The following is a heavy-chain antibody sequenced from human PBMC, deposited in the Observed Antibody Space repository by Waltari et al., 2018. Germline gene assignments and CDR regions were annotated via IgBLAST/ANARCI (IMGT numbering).Heavy chain of an antibody. D-gene: IGHD3-22*01. CDR3: ARVRYYDSSGYYFDY. V-gene: IGHV4-59*01. J-gene: IGHJ4*02. Sequence: QVQLHASGPGLVKPSETLSLTCTVSCGSISSYSCSWIRHPPGKGLQWIRCIYYSGSTNYNPSLKSRVTISVDTSKNQFSPKLSSVTAADTAVYYCARVRYYDSSGYYFDYWGQGTLVTVSS. CDR1: CGSISSYS. CDR2: IYYSGST.